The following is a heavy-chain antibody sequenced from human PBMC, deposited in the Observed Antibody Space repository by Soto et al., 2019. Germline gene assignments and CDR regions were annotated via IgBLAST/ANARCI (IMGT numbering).Heavy chain of an antibody. D-gene: IGHD3-3*01. CDR3: ARLIRFLAKYGMDV. J-gene: IGHJ6*02. V-gene: IGHV1-8*01. CDR1: GYTFTSYD. CDR2: MNPNSGNT. Sequence: ASVKVSCKASGYTFTSYDINWVRQATGQGLEWMGWMNPNSGNTGYAQKFQGRVNMTRNTSISTAYMELSSLRSEDTAVYYCARLIRFLAKYGMDVWGHETTVTVSS.